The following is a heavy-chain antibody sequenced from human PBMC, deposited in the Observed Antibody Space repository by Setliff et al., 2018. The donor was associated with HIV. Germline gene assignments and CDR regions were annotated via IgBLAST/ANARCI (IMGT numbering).Heavy chain of an antibody. D-gene: IGHD3-3*01. CDR1: GGSFTTYY. Sequence: KSSETLSLTCAVYGGSFTTYYWSWIRQTPGKGLEWIGENNHGGSTNYNPSLKSRVTISVDRSKNQFFLKLTSVTAADTAVYYCARGSYRGSGYFVCYFDSWAQGMLVTVSS. J-gene: IGHJ4*02. CDR2: NNHGGST. CDR3: ARGSYRGSGYFVCYFDS. V-gene: IGHV4-34*01.